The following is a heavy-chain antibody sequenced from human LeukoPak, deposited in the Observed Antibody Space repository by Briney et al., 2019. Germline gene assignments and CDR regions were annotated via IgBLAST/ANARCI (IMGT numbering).Heavy chain of an antibody. D-gene: IGHD6-19*01. Sequence: GGSLRLSCAASGFTFSSYAMSWVRQAPGKGLEWVSAISGSGGSTYYADSVKGRFTISRDNSKNTLYLQMNSLRAEDTAVYYCAKDYEGLIAVAVAFDYWGQGTLVTVSS. J-gene: IGHJ4*02. V-gene: IGHV3-23*01. CDR2: ISGSGGST. CDR3: AKDYEGLIAVAVAFDY. CDR1: GFTFSSYA.